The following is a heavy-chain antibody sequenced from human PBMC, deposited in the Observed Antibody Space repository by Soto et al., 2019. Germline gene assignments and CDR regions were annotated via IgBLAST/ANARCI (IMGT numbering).Heavy chain of an antibody. CDR2: IGGGGADT. CDR3: VKDAVPYNGKWDWFDS. CDR1: RFTFSDFA. J-gene: IGHJ5*01. D-gene: IGHD1-26*01. Sequence: DVQLLESGGGLVQPGGSLTLSCAASRFTFSDFAMSWVRQAPGKGLEWVSAIGGGGADTYYADSVKGRFTSSRDNSKNTLYLQMNSLRDEYTAVYYCVKDAVPYNGKWDWFDSWGQGTLGTVSS. V-gene: IGHV3-23*01.